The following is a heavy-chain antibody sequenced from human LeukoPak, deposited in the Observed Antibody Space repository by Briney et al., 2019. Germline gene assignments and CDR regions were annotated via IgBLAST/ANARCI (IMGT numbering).Heavy chain of an antibody. CDR1: GGSISSYY. CDR2: IYTSGST. J-gene: IGHJ4*02. V-gene: IGHV4-4*07. CDR3: ARGLVQAYFDY. D-gene: IGHD2-8*02. Sequence: SETLSLTCSVSGGSISSYYWSWIRQPAGKGLEWIGRIYTSGSTNYNPSLKSRVTMSLDTSKKQFSLKLSSVTAADTAVYYCARGLVQAYFDYWGQGTLVTVSS.